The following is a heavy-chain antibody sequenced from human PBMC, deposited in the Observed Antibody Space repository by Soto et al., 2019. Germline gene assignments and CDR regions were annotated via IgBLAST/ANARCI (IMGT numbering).Heavy chain of an antibody. V-gene: IGHV4-34*01. D-gene: IGHD2-15*01. J-gene: IGHJ5*02. CDR1: GGSFSGYY. Sequence: SETLSLTCAVYGGSFSGYYWSWIRQPPGKGLEWIGEINHSGSTNYNPSLKSRVTISVDTFKNQFSLKLSSVTAADTAVYYCARGSVVVDTTWYNWFDPWGQGTLVTVSS. CDR2: INHSGST. CDR3: ARGSVVVDTTWYNWFDP.